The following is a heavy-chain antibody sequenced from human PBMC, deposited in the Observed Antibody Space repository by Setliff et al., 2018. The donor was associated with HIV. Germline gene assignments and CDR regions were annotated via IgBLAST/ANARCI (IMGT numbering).Heavy chain of an antibody. CDR3: ARYWAAYTPWHDILTGTQARFDP. CDR1: GASFSAYY. J-gene: IGHJ5*02. D-gene: IGHD3-9*01. V-gene: IGHV4-34*01. Sequence: SETLSLTCAVYGASFSAYYWSWIRQPPGKGLEWIGEINYSGSTNYKASLKSRVTISVDTSKNQFSLKLSSVTAADAAVYYCARYWAAYTPWHDILTGTQARFDPWGQGTLVTVSS. CDR2: INYSGST.